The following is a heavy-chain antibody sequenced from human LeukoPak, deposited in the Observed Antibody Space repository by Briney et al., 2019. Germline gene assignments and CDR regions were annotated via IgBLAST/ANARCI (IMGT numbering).Heavy chain of an antibody. Sequence: GGSLRLSCAASGFTFSSYAMSWARQAPGKGLEWVSAISGSGGSTYYADSVKGRFTISRDNSKNTLYLQMNSLRAEDTAVYYCAKDRSDCGGDCYSEGYDYWGQGTLVTVSS. J-gene: IGHJ4*02. V-gene: IGHV3-23*01. CDR1: GFTFSSYA. CDR2: ISGSGGST. D-gene: IGHD2-21*02. CDR3: AKDRSDCGGDCYSEGYDY.